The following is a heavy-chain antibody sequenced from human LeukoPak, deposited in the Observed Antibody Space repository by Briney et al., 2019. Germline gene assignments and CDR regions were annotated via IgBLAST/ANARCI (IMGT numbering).Heavy chain of an antibody. D-gene: IGHD6-19*01. J-gene: IGHJ6*03. CDR2: INWNGGST. CDR1: GFTFDDYG. CDR3: ARESGDSSGWYNNRYYYYYYYMDV. V-gene: IGHV3-20*04. Sequence: GGSLRLSCAASGFTFDDYGMSWVRQAPGKGLEWVSGINWNGGSTGYADSVKGRFTISRDNAKNSLYLQMNGLRAEDTALYYCARESGDSSGWYNNRYYYYYYYMDVWGKGTTVTVSS.